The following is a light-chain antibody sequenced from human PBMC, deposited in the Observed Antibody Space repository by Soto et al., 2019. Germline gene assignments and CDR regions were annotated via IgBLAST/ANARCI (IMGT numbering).Light chain of an antibody. V-gene: IGKV1-13*02. J-gene: IGKJ5*01. Sequence: AIQLTQSPSSLSASVGDRVTLTCRASQGVSSALAWYQQKPGQAPKLLIYDASSMESGVPSRFSGSGSGTDFTLTISSLQPEDFASYYCQQFNSYVTFGQGTRLEIK. CDR1: QGVSSA. CDR2: DAS. CDR3: QQFNSYVT.